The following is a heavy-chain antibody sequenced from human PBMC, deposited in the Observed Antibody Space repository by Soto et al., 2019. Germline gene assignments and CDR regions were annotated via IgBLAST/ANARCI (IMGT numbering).Heavy chain of an antibody. Sequence: EVQVLATGGGLIQPGGSLRLSCADSGFTVNSNYMSWVRQAPGEGLQWVSITNTGGTTYYADSVKGRFTVSRDNSKNTLYLQMNSLRAEVTAVSYCAKGDGFILAVWGQGTTVSVPS. D-gene: IGHD1-26*01. CDR1: GFTVNSNY. CDR3: AKGDGFILAV. V-gene: IGHV3-53*02. CDR2: TNTGGTT. J-gene: IGHJ6*02.